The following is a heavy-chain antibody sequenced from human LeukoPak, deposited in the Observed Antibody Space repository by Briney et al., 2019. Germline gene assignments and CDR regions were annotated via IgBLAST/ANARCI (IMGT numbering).Heavy chain of an antibody. D-gene: IGHD3-16*01. Sequence: GGSLTLSCAASGFALSSYKMTWFRQAPAEGLVWVASISPKSSYTYYGVSVRGRVTVSTDNAKNSLFLQMTSLRAEDTAIYYCARNLTGGEYFDSWGQGTLVSVSS. V-gene: IGHV3-21*01. CDR1: GFALSSYK. CDR3: ARNLTGGEYFDS. CDR2: ISPKSSYT. J-gene: IGHJ4*02.